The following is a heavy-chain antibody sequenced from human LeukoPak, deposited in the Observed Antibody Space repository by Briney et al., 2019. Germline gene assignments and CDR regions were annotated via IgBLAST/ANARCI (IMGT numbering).Heavy chain of an antibody. V-gene: IGHV4-59*01. D-gene: IGHD1-1*01. CDR2: IDYGGST. CDR1: GGSISSFF. Sequence: PSETLSLTCTASGGSISSFFWSWIRQPPGKGLEWLGCIDYGGSTQYNPSLKSRVTISVDTSKQQFSLKLSSVTAADTAVYYCARDLELERNRWNYFESWGQGTLVTVSS. CDR3: ARDLELERNRWNYFES. J-gene: IGHJ4*02.